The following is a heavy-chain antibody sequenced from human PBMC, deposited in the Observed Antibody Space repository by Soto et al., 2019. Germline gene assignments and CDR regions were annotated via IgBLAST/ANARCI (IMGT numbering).Heavy chain of an antibody. CDR2: IIGTGGSFT. CDR3: VRDVGYCSGGRCYAWFDP. Sequence: EVQLVESGGGLVQPGGSLRLSCAASGFTFSSYSINWIRQAPGEGLELVSFIIGTGGSFTYYADSVKGRFTISRDDAKTSAYLPMNRIRAEDTALYYCVRDVGYCSGGRCYAWFDPWGQGTLVTVST. V-gene: IGHV3-48*01. D-gene: IGHD2-15*01. CDR1: GFTFSSYS. J-gene: IGHJ5*02.